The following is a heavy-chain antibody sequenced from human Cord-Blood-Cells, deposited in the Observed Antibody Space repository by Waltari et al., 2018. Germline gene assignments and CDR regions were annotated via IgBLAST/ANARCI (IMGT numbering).Heavy chain of an antibody. CDR1: GYSISSGYY. D-gene: IGHD2-2*02. CDR2: IYHSGST. Sequence: QVQLQESGPGLVKPSETLSLTCTVSGYSISSGYYWGWIRPPPGKGLEWFGSIYHSGSTYYNPSLKSRVTISVDTSKNQFSLKLSSVTAADTAVYYCARTDCSSTSCYTGYWYFDLWGRGTLVTVSS. V-gene: IGHV4-38-2*02. CDR3: ARTDCSSTSCYTGYWYFDL. J-gene: IGHJ2*01.